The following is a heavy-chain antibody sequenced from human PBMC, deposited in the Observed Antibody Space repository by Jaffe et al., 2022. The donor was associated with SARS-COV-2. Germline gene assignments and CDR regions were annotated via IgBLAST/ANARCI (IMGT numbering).Heavy chain of an antibody. D-gene: IGHD6-19*01. CDR3: AKERTFDSSGYWSA. J-gene: IGHJ5*02. CDR2: MYPRTGNV. CDR1: GYMFGSYD. Sequence: QVQLVQSGAEVKKPGASVKVACKASGYMFGSYDINWIRQAPGQGLEWLGWMYPRTGNVGYGQKFQGRLVLTRDTSITTAYMELKNLTSEDTAVYYCAKERTFDSSGYWSAWGQGTLVTVSP. V-gene: IGHV1-8*01.